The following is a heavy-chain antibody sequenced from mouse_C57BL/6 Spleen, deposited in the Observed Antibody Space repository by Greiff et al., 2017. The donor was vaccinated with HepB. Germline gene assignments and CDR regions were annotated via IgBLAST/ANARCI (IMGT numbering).Heavy chain of an antibody. CDR3: ARELGQGTFDY. V-gene: IGHV5-12*01. CDR1: GFTFSDYY. J-gene: IGHJ2*01. Sequence: EVMLVESGGGLVQPGGSLKLSCAASGFTFSDYYMYWVRQTPEKRLEWVAYISNGGGSTYYPDTVKGRFTISRDNAKNTLYMQMSRLKSEDTAMYYCARELGQGTFDYWGQGTTLTVSS. D-gene: IGHD4-1*01. CDR2: ISNGGGST.